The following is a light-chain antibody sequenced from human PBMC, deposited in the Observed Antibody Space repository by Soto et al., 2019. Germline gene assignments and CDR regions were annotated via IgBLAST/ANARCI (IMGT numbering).Light chain of an antibody. J-gene: IGKJ1*01. Sequence: DIQMTQSPSSLSASVGDRVTITCRASQGISKYLAWYQQKPGKVPKLLIYPASTLQSGVPSRFGGSGSGTDFTVTISSMQPEDVATYYCPRTFGQGTKVEIK. CDR2: PAS. V-gene: IGKV1-27*01. CDR1: QGISKY. CDR3: PRT.